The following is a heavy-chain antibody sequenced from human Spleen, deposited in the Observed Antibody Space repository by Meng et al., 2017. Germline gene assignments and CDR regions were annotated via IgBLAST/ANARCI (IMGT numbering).Heavy chain of an antibody. J-gene: IGHJ4*02. CDR2: IYYSGST. Sequence: PEGAGPGLGRPSETLSLTCTASGGSVSSGSYYWTWIRQPPGKGLEWIGYIYYSGSTNYNPSLKSRVTISVDTSKNQFSLKVRSVTAADTAVYYCARGPTTMAHDFDYWGQGTLVTVSS. D-gene: IGHD4-11*01. CDR1: GGSVSSGSYY. CDR3: ARGPTTMAHDFDY. V-gene: IGHV4-61*01.